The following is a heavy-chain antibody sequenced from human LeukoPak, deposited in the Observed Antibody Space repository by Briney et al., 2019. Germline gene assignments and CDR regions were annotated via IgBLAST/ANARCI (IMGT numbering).Heavy chain of an antibody. CDR3: ARVGYSRGWYDAFDI. D-gene: IGHD6-19*01. Sequence: SETLSLTCTVSGGSISSYYWSWIRQPAGKGLEWIGRIYTSGSTNYNPSLKSRVTMSVDTSKNQFSLKLSSVTAADTAVYYCARVGYSRGWYDAFDIWGQGTMVTVSS. CDR1: GGSISSYY. V-gene: IGHV4-4*07. CDR2: IYTSGST. J-gene: IGHJ3*02.